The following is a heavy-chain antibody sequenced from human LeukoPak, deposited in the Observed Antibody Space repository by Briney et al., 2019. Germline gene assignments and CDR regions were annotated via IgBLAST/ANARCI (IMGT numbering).Heavy chain of an antibody. D-gene: IGHD6-13*01. CDR3: ARVYSSSWHLYYFDY. V-gene: IGHV4-4*07. J-gene: IGHJ4*02. CDR1: GGSISSYY. CDR2: IYTSGST. Sequence: SETLSLTCTVSGGSISSYYWSWIRQPAGKGLEWIGRIYTSGSTNYNPSLKSRVTMSVDTSKNQFSLKLSSVTAADMAVYYCARVYSSSWHLYYFDYWGQGTLVTVSS.